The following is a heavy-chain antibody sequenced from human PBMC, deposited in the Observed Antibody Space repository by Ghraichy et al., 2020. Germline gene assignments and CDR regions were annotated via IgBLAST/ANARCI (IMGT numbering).Heavy chain of an antibody. CDR1: GFTFGDYA. CDR2: IRSKTYGGTT. D-gene: IGHD5-12*01. CDR3: TRKWPVDN. Sequence: GESLNISCTASGFTFGDYAMSWVRQAPGKGLEWVGFIRSKTYGGTTEYAASVKGRFTISRDDSKNIAYLQMNSLKTEDTAVYYCTRKWPVDNWGQGTLVTVSS. J-gene: IGHJ4*01. V-gene: IGHV3-49*04.